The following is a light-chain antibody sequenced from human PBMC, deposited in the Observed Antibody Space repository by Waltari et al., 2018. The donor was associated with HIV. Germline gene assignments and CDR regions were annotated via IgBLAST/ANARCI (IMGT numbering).Light chain of an antibody. CDR1: PTVTKW. CDR2: QSS. Sequence: IDVTPAPYSLSTSVGDRILSTLRASPTVTKWLAWYQQKLGRAPRVIIYQSSTLENGGPSRFSGSASGVDFTLTISSLQPEDLGTYYCQQYNSLPWTFGQGTRVEV. V-gene: IGKV1-5*03. J-gene: IGKJ1*01. CDR3: QQYNSLPWT.